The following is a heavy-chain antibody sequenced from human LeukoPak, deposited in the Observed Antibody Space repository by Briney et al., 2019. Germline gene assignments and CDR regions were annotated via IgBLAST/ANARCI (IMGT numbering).Heavy chain of an antibody. D-gene: IGHD6-19*01. V-gene: IGHV3-7*01. J-gene: IGHJ4*02. Sequence: PGGSLRLSCAASGFTFSSYWMSWVRQAPGKGLEWVANIKKDGSENYYVDSVKGRFTISRDNAKKSLYLQMKSLRAEDTAVYYCARGHSGSGDYWGQGTLVTVSS. CDR3: ARGHSGSGDY. CDR1: GFTFSSYW. CDR2: IKKDGSEN.